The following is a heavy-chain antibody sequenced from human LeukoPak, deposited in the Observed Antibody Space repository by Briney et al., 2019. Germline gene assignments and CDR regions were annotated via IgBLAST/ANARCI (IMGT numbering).Heavy chain of an antibody. Sequence: GGSLRLSCAASGFTLSSYSMNWVRQAPGKGLEWVSSISSSSYIYYADSVKGRFTISRDNAKNSLYLQMNSLRAEDTAVYYCARDLGVDDGSTNHDYWGQGTLVTVSS. CDR1: GFTLSSYS. CDR3: ARDLGVDDGSTNHDY. J-gene: IGHJ4*02. V-gene: IGHV3-21*01. D-gene: IGHD3-22*01. CDR2: ISSSSYI.